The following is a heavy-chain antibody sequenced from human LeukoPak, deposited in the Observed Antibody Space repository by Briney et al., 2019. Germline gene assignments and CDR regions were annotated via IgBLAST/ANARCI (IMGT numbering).Heavy chain of an antibody. CDR2: INHSGST. V-gene: IGHV4-34*01. CDR1: GGSFSGYY. D-gene: IGHD3-16*01. CDR3: ARGRGYVFKTSWFDP. J-gene: IGHJ5*02. Sequence: SETLSLTCAVYGGSFSGYYWSWIRQPPGKGLEWIGEINHSGSTNYNPSLKSRVTISVDTPKDQFSLKLSSVTAADTAVYYCARGRGYVFKTSWFDPWGQGTLVTVSS.